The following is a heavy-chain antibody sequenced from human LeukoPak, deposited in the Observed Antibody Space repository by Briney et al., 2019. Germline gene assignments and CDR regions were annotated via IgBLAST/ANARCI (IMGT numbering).Heavy chain of an antibody. CDR1: GGSFSGYY. Sequence: PSETLSLTCAVYGGSFSGYYWSWIRQPPGKGLEWIGEINHSGSTNYNPSLKSRVTISVDTSKNQFSLKLSSVTAADTAVYYCARFARSGFTVTRGFDYWGQGTVVTVSS. CDR3: ARFARSGFTVTRGFDY. V-gene: IGHV4-34*01. D-gene: IGHD4-17*01. CDR2: INHSGST. J-gene: IGHJ4*02.